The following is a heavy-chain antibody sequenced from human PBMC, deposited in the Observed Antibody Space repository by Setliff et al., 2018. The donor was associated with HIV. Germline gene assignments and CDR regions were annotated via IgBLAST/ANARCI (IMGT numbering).Heavy chain of an antibody. CDR1: GGAFSGYA. D-gene: IGHD3-10*01. CDR3: ARGADGDYHYYMEV. J-gene: IGHJ6*03. V-gene: IGHV1-69*10. CDR2: LIPILGIA. Sequence: SVKVSCKASGGAFSGYALSWVRQAPGQGLEWMGGLIPILGIAQYAQKFQGRVTITADASTRTSYLELSSLRSEDTAVYYCARGADGDYHYYMEVWGKGTTVTVSS.